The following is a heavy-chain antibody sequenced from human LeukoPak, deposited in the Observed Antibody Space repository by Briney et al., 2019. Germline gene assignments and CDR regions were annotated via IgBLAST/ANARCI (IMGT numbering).Heavy chain of an antibody. CDR2: ISGSGGST. D-gene: IGHD6-19*01. Sequence: ETLSLSCTVSGGSISSGSYYWGWVRQAPGKGLEWVSAISGSGGSTYYADSVKGRFTISRDNSKNTLYLQMNSLRAEDTAVYYCAKIRREEWLVRAEYFQHWGQGTLVTVSS. J-gene: IGHJ1*01. CDR1: GGSISSGSYY. V-gene: IGHV3-23*01. CDR3: AKIRREEWLVRAEYFQH.